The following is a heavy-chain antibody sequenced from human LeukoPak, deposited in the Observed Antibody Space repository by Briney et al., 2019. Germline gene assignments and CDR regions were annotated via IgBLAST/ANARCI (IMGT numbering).Heavy chain of an antibody. CDR3: AKDWARIAAAGPIRY. CDR1: GFTFSSYA. Sequence: PGGSLRLSCAASGFTFSSYAMSWVRQAPGKGLEWVSAISGSGGSTYYADSVKGRFTISRGNSKNTLYLQMNSLRAEDTAVYYCAKDWARIAAAGPIRYWGQGTLVTVSS. CDR2: ISGSGGST. D-gene: IGHD6-13*01. J-gene: IGHJ4*02. V-gene: IGHV3-23*01.